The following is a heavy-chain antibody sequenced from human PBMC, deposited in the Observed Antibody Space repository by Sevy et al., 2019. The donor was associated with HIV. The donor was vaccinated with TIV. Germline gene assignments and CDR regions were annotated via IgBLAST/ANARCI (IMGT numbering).Heavy chain of an antibody. D-gene: IGHD6-13*01. Sequence: ASVKVSCKASGYTFTSYGISWVRQAPGQGLEWMGWISAYNGNTNYAQKLQGRVTMTTDTSTSTAYMELRSLRSDDTAVYYCARVGRWQQLEISRVYWGQGTLVTVSS. J-gene: IGHJ4*02. V-gene: IGHV1-18*01. CDR2: ISAYNGNT. CDR1: GYTFTSYG. CDR3: ARVGRWQQLEISRVY.